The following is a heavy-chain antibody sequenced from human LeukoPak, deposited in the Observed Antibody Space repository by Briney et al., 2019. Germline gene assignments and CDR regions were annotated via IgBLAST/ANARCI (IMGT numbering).Heavy chain of an antibody. CDR1: GFTVSSNY. J-gene: IGHJ3*02. CDR2: IRTVGTT. V-gene: IGHV3-66*01. CDR3: AREGHYGGDIYNDALDI. D-gene: IGHD2-21*01. Sequence: PGGSLRLSCAASGFTVSSNYMSWVRQAPGKGLEWVSVIRTVGTTSYAEPVKGRFTISRDSSTNTLHLQMNSLRAEDTAVYYCAREGHYGGDIYNDALDIWGQGTMVTVSS.